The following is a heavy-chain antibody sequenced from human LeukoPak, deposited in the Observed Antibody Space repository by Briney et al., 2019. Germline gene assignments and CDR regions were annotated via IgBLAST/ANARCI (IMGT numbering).Heavy chain of an antibody. CDR1: GFTFSSYW. CDR2: IKQDGSEK. J-gene: IGHJ3*02. Sequence: GGSLRLSCAASGFTFSSYWMSWVRQAPGKGLEWVANIKQDGSEKYYVDSVKGRFTISRDNAKNSLYLQMNSLRAEDTAVYYCARIGRDSGWHYAFGIWGQGTMVTVSS. CDR3: ARIGRDSGWHYAFGI. D-gene: IGHD6-19*01. V-gene: IGHV3-7*01.